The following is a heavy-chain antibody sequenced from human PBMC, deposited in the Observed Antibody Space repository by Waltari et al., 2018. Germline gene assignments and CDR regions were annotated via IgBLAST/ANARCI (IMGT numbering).Heavy chain of an antibody. CDR3: ARTVGGTTPLADAFDI. CDR2: ISGSGGST. Sequence: EVQLLESGGGLVQPGGSLRLSCAASGFTFSSYAMSWVRQAPGKGLEWVSAISGSGGSTYYADSVKGRFTISRDKSKNTLYLQMNSLRSEDTAVYYCARTVGGTTPLADAFDIWGQGTMVTVSS. V-gene: IGHV3-23*01. J-gene: IGHJ3*02. CDR1: GFTFSSYA. D-gene: IGHD1-7*01.